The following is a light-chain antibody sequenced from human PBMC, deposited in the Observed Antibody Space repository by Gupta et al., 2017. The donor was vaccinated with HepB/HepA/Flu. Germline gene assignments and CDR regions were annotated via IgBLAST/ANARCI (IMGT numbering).Light chain of an antibody. V-gene: IGLV1-40*01. CDR2: GNS. CDR3: QSYDSSLGEPV. Sequence: QSVLTPPPSVSGAPGQRVTISCTGSSSNIGAGYDVHWYQQPPGTAPKLLMYGNSNRPSGVPDRFSGSKSGTSASLAITGLQAEDEADYYCQSYDSSLGEPVFGGGTKLTVL. CDR1: SSNIGAGYD. J-gene: IGLJ3*02.